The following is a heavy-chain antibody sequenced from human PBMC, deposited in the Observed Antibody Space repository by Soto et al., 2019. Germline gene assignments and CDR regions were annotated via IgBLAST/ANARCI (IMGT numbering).Heavy chain of an antibody. CDR2: MNPNSGNT. V-gene: IGHV1-8*01. CDR1: GYTFTSYD. D-gene: IGHD4-17*01. Sequence: QVQLVQSGAEVKKPGASVKVSCKASGYTFTSYDINWVRQATGQGLEWMGWMNPNSGNTGYAQKFQGRVTMTRNPSISTAYLELSSLKSEHTAVYYCARSINDYGDRHWGQGTLVTVSS. J-gene: IGHJ4*02. CDR3: ARSINDYGDRH.